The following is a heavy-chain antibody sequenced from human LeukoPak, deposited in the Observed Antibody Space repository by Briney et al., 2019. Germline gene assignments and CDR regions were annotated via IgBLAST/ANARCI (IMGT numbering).Heavy chain of an antibody. Sequence: SVEVSCKASGGTFSSYTISWVRQAPGQGLEWMGRIIPVLDIANYAQKFQGRVTITRNTSISTAYMELSSLRSEDTAVYYCARTYYYGSGSLRAWFDPWGQGTLVTVSS. CDR3: ARTYYYGSGSLRAWFDP. V-gene: IGHV1-69*02. CDR1: GGTFSSYT. J-gene: IGHJ5*02. CDR2: IIPVLDIA. D-gene: IGHD3-10*01.